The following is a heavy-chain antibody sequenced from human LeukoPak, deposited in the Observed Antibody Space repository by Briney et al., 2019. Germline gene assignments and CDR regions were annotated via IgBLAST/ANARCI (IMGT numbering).Heavy chain of an antibody. J-gene: IGHJ5*02. CDR3: ARDSPDDFWSEESWFDP. CDR2: ISSSSSTI. CDR1: GFTFSSYS. Sequence: GGSLRLSCAASGFTFSSYSMNWVRQAPGKGLEWVSYISSSSSTIYYADSVKGRFTISRDNAKNSLYLQMNSLRAEDTAVYYCARDSPDDFWSEESWFDPWGQGTLVTVSS. D-gene: IGHD3-3*01. V-gene: IGHV3-48*01.